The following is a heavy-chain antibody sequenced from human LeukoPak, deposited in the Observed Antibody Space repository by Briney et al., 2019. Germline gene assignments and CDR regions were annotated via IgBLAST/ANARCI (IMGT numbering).Heavy chain of an antibody. V-gene: IGHV1-46*01. Sequence: ASVKVSCKASGYTFTSYYMHWVRQAPGQGLEWMGLINPSGGSTSYAQKFQGRVTITADESTSTAYMELSSLRSEDTAVYYCASPSRPPTGSEYYFDYWGQGTLVTVSS. CDR2: INPSGGST. J-gene: IGHJ4*02. CDR3: ASPSRPPTGSEYYFDY. D-gene: IGHD6-13*01. CDR1: GYTFTSYY.